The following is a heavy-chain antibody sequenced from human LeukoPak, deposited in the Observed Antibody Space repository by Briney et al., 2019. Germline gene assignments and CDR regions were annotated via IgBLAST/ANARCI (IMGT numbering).Heavy chain of an antibody. Sequence: GGSLRLSCAASGFAFSSQAMGWVRQAPGKGLGWVSVISDSGDTTYYADSVKARFTISRDNSKNTLYLQMNSLRAEDTAIYYCAKDARRSDGWYFFDHWGQGALVTVSS. CDR3: AKDARRSDGWYFFDH. D-gene: IGHD6-19*01. CDR2: ISDSGDTT. V-gene: IGHV3-23*01. CDR1: GFAFSSQA. J-gene: IGHJ4*02.